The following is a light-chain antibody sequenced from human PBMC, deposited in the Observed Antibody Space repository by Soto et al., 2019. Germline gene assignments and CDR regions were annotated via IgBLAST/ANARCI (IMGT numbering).Light chain of an antibody. CDR2: KND. CDR1: SSNIGRNF. CDR3: ATWDASLSGWV. V-gene: IGLV1-47*01. Sequence: QSAVSQPPSASGTPGQRVTVSCSGRSSNIGRNFVYWYQQFPGAAPKLLIFKNDQRPSGVPDRFSGSKSGTSASLAISGLRSEDEADYYCATWDASLSGWVFGRGTKLTVL. J-gene: IGLJ3*02.